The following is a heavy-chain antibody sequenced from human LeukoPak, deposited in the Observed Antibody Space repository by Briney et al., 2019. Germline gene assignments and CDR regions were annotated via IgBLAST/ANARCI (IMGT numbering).Heavy chain of an antibody. D-gene: IGHD5-12*01. CDR2: ISGSGGST. J-gene: IGHJ3*02. CDR1: GFTFSSYG. Sequence: SGGFLRLSCAASGFTFSSYGMSWVRQAPGKGLEWVSAISGSGGSTYYADSVKGRFTISRDNAKNSLSLQMNSLRAEDTAVYYCASIYSDYAFDIWGQGTLVTV. CDR3: ASIYSDYAFDI. V-gene: IGHV3-23*01.